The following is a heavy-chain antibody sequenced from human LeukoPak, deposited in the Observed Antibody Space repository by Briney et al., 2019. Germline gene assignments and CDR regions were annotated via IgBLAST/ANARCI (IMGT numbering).Heavy chain of an antibody. CDR3: AKDEVTSGGGLAS. CDR2: MYTGGTT. D-gene: IGHD3-16*01. J-gene: IGHJ4*02. CDR1: GFTVSGTH. V-gene: IGHV3-53*01. Sequence: GGSLRLSCAASGFTVSGTHMSWVRQAPGKGLEWVSAMYTGGTTYYADSVKGRFTISRDNSKNTLHLHMNSLRAEDTAVYYCAKDEVTSGGGLASWGQGTLVTVFS.